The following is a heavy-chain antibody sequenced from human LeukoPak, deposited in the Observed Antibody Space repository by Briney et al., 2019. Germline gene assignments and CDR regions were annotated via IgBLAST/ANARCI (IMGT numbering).Heavy chain of an antibody. CDR1: GGFISSYY. D-gene: IGHD6-6*01. CDR3: ARVKQVGYYYYYMDV. Sequence: KTSESLSLTCTVSGGFISSYYWSWVRQPPGKGLEWIGFICYSGSTNYNPSLKSRVTISVDTSKNQFSLKLSSVTAADTAVYYCARVKQVGYYYYYMDVWGKGTTVTVSS. CDR2: ICYSGST. J-gene: IGHJ6*03. V-gene: IGHV4-59*01.